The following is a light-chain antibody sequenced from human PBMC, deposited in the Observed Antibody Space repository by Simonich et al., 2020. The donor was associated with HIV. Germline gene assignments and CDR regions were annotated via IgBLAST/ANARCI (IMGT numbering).Light chain of an antibody. CDR1: SGNIASNY. J-gene: IGLJ2*01. CDR2: EDN. V-gene: IGLV6-57*01. Sequence: NFMLTQPHSVSESPGETVTISCTRSSGNIASNYVQWYQQRPDSSPTTVIYEDNQRPSGVPERFSGSIDSSSNAASLTISGLKTEDEADYYCQSYDSSNHVVFGGGTKLTVL. CDR3: QSYDSSNHVV.